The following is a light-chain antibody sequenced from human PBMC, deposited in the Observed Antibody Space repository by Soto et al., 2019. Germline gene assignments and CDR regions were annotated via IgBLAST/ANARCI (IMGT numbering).Light chain of an antibody. Sequence: EIVLTQSPGTLSLSPGERATLSCRASQSVSSSYLAWYQQKPGQAPRLLMYGASNRATGMPDRFSGSGSGTDFTLTISRLEPEDFAVYYCQQYGSSPGTFGQGTKVEIK. J-gene: IGKJ1*01. CDR2: GAS. CDR3: QQYGSSPGT. V-gene: IGKV3-20*01. CDR1: QSVSSSY.